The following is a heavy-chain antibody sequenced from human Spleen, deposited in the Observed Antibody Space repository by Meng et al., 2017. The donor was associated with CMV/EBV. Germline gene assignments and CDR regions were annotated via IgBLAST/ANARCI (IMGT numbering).Heavy chain of an antibody. V-gene: IGHV3-7*01. CDR3: ASLMDV. J-gene: IGHJ6*02. CDR2: INQDGSEK. Sequence: GGSLRLSCSASGFTFKTYWMSWVRQAPGKGLEWVANINQDGSEKNYVDSVKGRFTISRDNAKNSLYLQMNSLRAEDTAVYYCASLMDVWGQGTTVTVSS. CDR1: GFTFKTYW.